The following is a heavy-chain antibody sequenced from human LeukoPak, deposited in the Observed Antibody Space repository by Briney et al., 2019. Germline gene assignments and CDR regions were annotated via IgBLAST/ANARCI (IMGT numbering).Heavy chain of an antibody. Sequence: GGSLRLSCAASGFTFSSYAMSWVRQAPGKGLEWVSAISGSGGSTYYADSVKGRFTISRDSSKNTLYLQMNSLRAEDTAVYYCAKPTMIVVVIPVYWGQGTLVTVSS. CDR3: AKPTMIVVVIPVY. V-gene: IGHV3-23*01. CDR1: GFTFSSYA. D-gene: IGHD3-22*01. CDR2: ISGSGGST. J-gene: IGHJ4*02.